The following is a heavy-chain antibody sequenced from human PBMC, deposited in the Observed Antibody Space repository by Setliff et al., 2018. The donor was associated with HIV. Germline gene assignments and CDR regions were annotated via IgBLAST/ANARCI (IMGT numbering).Heavy chain of an antibody. J-gene: IGHJ5*02. CDR1: GGSFSGFY. CDR2: INHTGST. Sequence: KPSETLSLTCAVYGGSFSGFYWSWFRQPPGKGLVWIGEINHTGSTNYNPSLKSRVTISLDTSKKQFSLKLTSVTAADTAVYYCGRGPHIVGASWAGRWVPRNNWFDPWGQGSLVTVSS. V-gene: IGHV4-34*01. CDR3: GRGPHIVGASWAGRWVPRNNWFDP. D-gene: IGHD1-26*01.